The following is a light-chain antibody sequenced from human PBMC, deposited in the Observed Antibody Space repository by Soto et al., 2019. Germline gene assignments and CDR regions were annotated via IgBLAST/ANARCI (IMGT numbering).Light chain of an antibody. Sequence: EIVLTQSPATLSLSPGERATLSCRASQSVSSSLAWYQQKPGQAPRLLVYAASNRATGIPARFSGSGSETVFALTISSREPEDFAVYYCQQRSNWPPGGVTFGHGTKVDLK. CDR3: QQRSNWPPGGVT. CDR2: AAS. J-gene: IGKJ3*01. CDR1: QSVSSS. V-gene: IGKV3-11*01.